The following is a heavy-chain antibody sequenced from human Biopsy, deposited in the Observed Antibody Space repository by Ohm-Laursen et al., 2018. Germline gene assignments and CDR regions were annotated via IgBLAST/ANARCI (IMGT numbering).Heavy chain of an antibody. CDR1: GGSFTGHY. V-gene: IGHV4-59*08. CDR3: ARDYDTSGYYYVS. Sequence: TLSLTCTVSGGSFTGHYWTWIRQPPGKGLEWIGNIFYSANTYYNPSLKSRVNISVDTSKNQFSLKLNSVTAADTAVYYCARDYDTSGYYYVSWGQGTLVTVSS. CDR2: IFYSANT. D-gene: IGHD3-22*01. J-gene: IGHJ5*02.